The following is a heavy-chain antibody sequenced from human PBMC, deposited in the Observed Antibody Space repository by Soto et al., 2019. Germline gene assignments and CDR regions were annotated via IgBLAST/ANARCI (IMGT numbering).Heavy chain of an antibody. CDR2: IYTSGST. Sequence: PSETLSLTCTVSGGSISSYYWGWIRQPAGKGLEWIGRIYTSGSTNYNPSLKSRVTMSVDTSKNQFSLKLSSVTAADTAVYYCARAPTYGSGSYYFDYWGQGTLVTVSS. J-gene: IGHJ4*02. D-gene: IGHD3-10*01. V-gene: IGHV4-4*07. CDR3: ARAPTYGSGSYYFDY. CDR1: GGSISSYY.